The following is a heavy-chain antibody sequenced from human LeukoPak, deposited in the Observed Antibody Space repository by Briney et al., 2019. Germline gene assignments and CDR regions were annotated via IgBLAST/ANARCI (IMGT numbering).Heavy chain of an antibody. CDR1: GFTFSSYA. D-gene: IGHD2-8*01. CDR2: ISGSGGST. V-gene: IGHV3-23*01. Sequence: PGGSLRLSCAASGFTFSSYAMSWVRQAPGKGLEWVSAISGSGGSTYYADSVKGRFTISRDNSKNTLYLQMNSLRAEDTAVYYCAKVRLVFDRTRPYWFDPWGQGTLVTVSS. CDR3: AKVRLVFDRTRPYWFDP. J-gene: IGHJ5*02.